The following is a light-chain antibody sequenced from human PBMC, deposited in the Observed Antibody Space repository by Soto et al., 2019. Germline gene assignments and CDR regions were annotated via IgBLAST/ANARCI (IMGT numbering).Light chain of an antibody. V-gene: IGLV2-14*01. J-gene: IGLJ1*01. Sequence: QSALTQPASVSGSPGQSITISCTGTSSDVGGYNYVSWYQQHPGKAPKLIIYEVSDRPSGVSHRFSGSKSGNTASLTISGLQAEDEADYYCNSYTISSAPFVVGAGTKLTGL. CDR2: EVS. CDR3: NSYTISSAPFV. CDR1: SSDVGGYNY.